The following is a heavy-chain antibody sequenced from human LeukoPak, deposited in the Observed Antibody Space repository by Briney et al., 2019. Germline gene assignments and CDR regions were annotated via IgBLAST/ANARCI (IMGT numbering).Heavy chain of an antibody. CDR3: AKDWDYGGTSHFDY. V-gene: IGHV3-23*01. Sequence: GGSLRLSCTASGFTFTSYAMSWVRQAPGKGLEWVSGISGSGGRTFYGDSVKGRFTISRDNSKDTLYLQMDSLGVEDTALYYCAKDWDYGGTSHFDYWGQGTLVTVSS. CDR2: ISGSGGRT. J-gene: IGHJ4*02. D-gene: IGHD4/OR15-4a*01. CDR1: GFTFTSYA.